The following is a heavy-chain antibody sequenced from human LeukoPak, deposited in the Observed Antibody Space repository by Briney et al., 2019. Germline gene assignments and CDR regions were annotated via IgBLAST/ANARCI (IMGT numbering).Heavy chain of an antibody. V-gene: IGHV3-21*01. CDR3: ARGEFGDYYYFYMDV. CDR2: ITSSNNYI. CDR1: GSTFSNAW. Sequence: PGGSLRLSCAASGSTFSNAWMSWVRQAPGKGLEWVSSITSSNNYIYYGDSVKGRFTISRDDAKNSLFLQMNSLRAEDTAAYYCARGEFGDYYYFYMDVWGKGTTVTVSS. D-gene: IGHD2/OR15-2a*01. J-gene: IGHJ6*03.